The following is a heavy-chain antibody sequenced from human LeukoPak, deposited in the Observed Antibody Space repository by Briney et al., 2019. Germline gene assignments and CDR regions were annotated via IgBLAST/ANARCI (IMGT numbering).Heavy chain of an antibody. V-gene: IGHV3-9*01. Sequence: GGSLRLSCAASGFTFDDYAMHWVRQAPGKGLEWVSGISWNSGSIGYADSVKGRFTISRDNAKNSLYLQMNSLRAEDTALYYCAKDMGIAVAAIVYWGQGTLVTVSS. D-gene: IGHD6-19*01. J-gene: IGHJ4*02. CDR2: ISWNSGSI. CDR1: GFTFDDYA. CDR3: AKDMGIAVAAIVY.